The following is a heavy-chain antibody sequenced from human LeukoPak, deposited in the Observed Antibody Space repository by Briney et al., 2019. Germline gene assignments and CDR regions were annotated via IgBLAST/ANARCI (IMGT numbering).Heavy chain of an antibody. CDR3: ARDSIFGVPEGY. CDR1: GFTFSSYG. Sequence: GGSLRLSCAASGFTFSSYGMSWVRQAPGKGLEWVSGINWNGGSTGYADSVKGRFTISRDNAKNSLYLQMNSLRAEDTALYYCARDSIFGVPEGYWGQGTLVTVSS. V-gene: IGHV3-20*04. CDR2: INWNGGST. J-gene: IGHJ4*02. D-gene: IGHD3-3*01.